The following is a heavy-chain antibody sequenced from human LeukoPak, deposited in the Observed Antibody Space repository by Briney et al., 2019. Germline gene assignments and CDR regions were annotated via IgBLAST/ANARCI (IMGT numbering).Heavy chain of an antibody. V-gene: IGHV1-18*01. CDR3: ARDAYGSGKGYFDY. D-gene: IGHD3-10*01. CDR1: GYAFSSYG. J-gene: IGHJ4*02. CDR2: TSAYDGNT. Sequence: ASVKVSCKASGYAFSSYGFSWVRQAPGQGLEWMGWTSAYDGNTKSVEKLQGRVTMTTDTSTTTAYMELRSLRSDDTAVYYCARDAYGSGKGYFDYWGQGTLVTVSS.